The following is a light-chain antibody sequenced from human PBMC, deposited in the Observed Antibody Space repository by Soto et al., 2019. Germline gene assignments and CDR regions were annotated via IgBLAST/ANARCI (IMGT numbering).Light chain of an antibody. CDR3: QQYRDLPQT. V-gene: IGKV3-20*01. J-gene: IGKJ1*01. CDR2: NSS. Sequence: EIVLTQSPGTLSLSPGEGATLSCRASQSVRSNYLAWYQQKPGQAPRLLIYNSSTRATGIPERFSGSGSGTDFTLTISRLEPEDFALYYCQQYRDLPQTFGQGTQVEIK. CDR1: QSVRSNY.